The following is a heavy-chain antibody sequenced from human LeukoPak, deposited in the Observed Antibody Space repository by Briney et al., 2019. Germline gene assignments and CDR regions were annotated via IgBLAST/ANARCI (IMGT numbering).Heavy chain of an antibody. V-gene: IGHV3-7*01. J-gene: IGHJ4*02. CDR1: GFTFSSYW. CDR2: IKQDGSAK. Sequence: TGGSLRLSCAASGFTFSSYWMSWVRQAPGKGLEWVANIKQDGSAKNYGDSVRGRFTISRDNAKNSLFLQMNSLRAEDTAVYYCARDNGYSSFDCWGQGTLVTASS. CDR3: ARDNGYSSFDC. D-gene: IGHD5-18*01.